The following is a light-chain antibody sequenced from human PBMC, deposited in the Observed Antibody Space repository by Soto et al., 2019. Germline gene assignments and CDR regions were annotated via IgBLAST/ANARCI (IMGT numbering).Light chain of an antibody. CDR3: SSYAGSPYV. CDR2: EVS. J-gene: IGLJ1*01. V-gene: IGLV2-8*01. Sequence: QSVLTQPPSASASPVQSVTISCTGTSSDVGGYNYVSWYQQHPGKAPKLMIYEVSKRPSGVPDRFSGSKSGNTASLTVSGLQADHEAADYSSSYAGSPYVFGTGTNIT. CDR1: SSDVGGYNY.